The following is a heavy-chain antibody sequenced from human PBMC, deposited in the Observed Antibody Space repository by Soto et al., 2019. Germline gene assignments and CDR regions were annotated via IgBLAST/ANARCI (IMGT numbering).Heavy chain of an antibody. CDR3: ARVVPGAEAWFGP. Sequence: XSVKVSCTTSGYTFSNYGIPLVRQAPGQPLEWLGWISLYSDGTNYAQKFQGRVSMTTDTSTTTAYMELRSLRSDDTAVYYCARVVPGAEAWFGPWGQGTLVTVSS. V-gene: IGHV1-18*01. J-gene: IGHJ5*02. CDR1: GYTFSNYG. CDR2: ISLYSDGT.